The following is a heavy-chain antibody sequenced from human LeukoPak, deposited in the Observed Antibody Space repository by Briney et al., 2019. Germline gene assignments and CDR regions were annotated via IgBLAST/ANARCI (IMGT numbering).Heavy chain of an antibody. J-gene: IGHJ4*02. CDR2: IKSDGSNT. V-gene: IGHV3-74*01. CDR1: GFTFSNYW. D-gene: IGHD3-16*01. CDR3: TRLKGGY. Sequence: TGGSLRLSCAASGFTFSNYWMHWVRQAPGKGLLWVSRIKSDGSNTSYADSVKGRFTISRDNAKNTLYLQMNSLRADDTAVYYCTRLKGGYWGQGTLVTVSS.